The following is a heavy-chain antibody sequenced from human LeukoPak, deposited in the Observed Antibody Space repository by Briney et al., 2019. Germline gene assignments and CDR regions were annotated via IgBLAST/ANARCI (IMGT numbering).Heavy chain of an antibody. Sequence: PSETLSLTCAVYGGSFSGYYWSWIRQPPGKGLEWIGEINHSGSTNYNPSLKSRVTMSVDTSKNHFSLKLSSVTAADTAVYYCASLGYCSGGSCYPHNWFDPWGQGTLVTVSS. CDR2: INHSGST. CDR1: GGSFSGYY. CDR3: ASLGYCSGGSCYPHNWFDP. J-gene: IGHJ5*02. V-gene: IGHV4-34*01. D-gene: IGHD2-15*01.